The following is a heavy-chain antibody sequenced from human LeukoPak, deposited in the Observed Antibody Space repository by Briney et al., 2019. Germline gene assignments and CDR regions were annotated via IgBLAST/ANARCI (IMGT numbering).Heavy chain of an antibody. J-gene: IGHJ4*02. V-gene: IGHV3-30*18. CDR2: ISYDGSNK. Sequence: PGGSLRLSCAASGFTFSSYGMHWVRQAPGKGLEWVAVISYDGSNKYYADSVKGRFTISRDNSKNTLYLQMNSLRAEDTAVYYCTKEREITMVRGVRPFDYWGQGTLVTVSS. CDR1: GFTFSSYG. CDR3: TKEREITMVRGVRPFDY. D-gene: IGHD3-10*01.